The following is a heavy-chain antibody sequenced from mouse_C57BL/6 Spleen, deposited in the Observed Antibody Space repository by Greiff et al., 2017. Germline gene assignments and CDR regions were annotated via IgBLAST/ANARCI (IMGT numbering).Heavy chain of an antibody. CDR1: GYTFTSYW. D-gene: IGHD1-1*01. V-gene: IGHV1-55*01. CDR3: ARCYGSSWDYFDY. CDR2: IYPGSGST. J-gene: IGHJ2*01. Sequence: QVQLKQPGAELVKPGASVKMSCKASGYTFTSYWITWVKQRPGQGLEWIGDIYPGSGSTNYNEKFKSKATLTVDTSSSTAYMQLSSLTSEDSAVYYCARCYGSSWDYFDYWGQGTTLTVSS.